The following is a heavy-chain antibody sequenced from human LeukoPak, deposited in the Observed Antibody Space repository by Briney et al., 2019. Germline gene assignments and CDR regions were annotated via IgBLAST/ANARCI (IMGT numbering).Heavy chain of an antibody. CDR3: ARDYCSSTSCLFDY. Sequence: PGGSLRLSCAASGFTFSNAWMSWVRQAPGKGLEWVSSISSSSSYIYYADSVKGRFTISRDNAKNSLYLQMNSLRAEDTAVNYCARDYCSSTSCLFDYWGQGTLVTVSS. CDR1: GFTFSNAW. V-gene: IGHV3-21*04. D-gene: IGHD2-2*01. J-gene: IGHJ4*02. CDR2: ISSSSSYI.